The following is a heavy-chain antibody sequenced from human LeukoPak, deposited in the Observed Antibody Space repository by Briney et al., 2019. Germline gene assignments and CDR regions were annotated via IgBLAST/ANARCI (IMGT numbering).Heavy chain of an antibody. V-gene: IGHV3-23*01. Sequence: GGSLRLFCAVSGFTFSDYAMNWIRQAPGRGLEWVSTISGSGISTYYADFVKGRFTISRDNSRNTLYLQMNSLRAEDTALFYCAKGDNNILTGYYNSFDSWGQGTLVTVSS. CDR1: GFTFSDYA. CDR2: ISGSGIST. D-gene: IGHD3-9*01. J-gene: IGHJ4*02. CDR3: AKGDNNILTGYYNSFDS.